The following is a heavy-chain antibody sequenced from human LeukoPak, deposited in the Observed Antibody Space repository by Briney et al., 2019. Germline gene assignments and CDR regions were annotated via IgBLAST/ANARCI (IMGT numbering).Heavy chain of an antibody. V-gene: IGHV1-2*02. CDR2: INPNSGGT. CDR3: AGRPDTAIVPIFDY. Sequence: ASVKVSCKASGYTFTGYYLHWVRQAAGQGLEWMGWINPNSGGTNYTKKFQGRVTMTGDTSISTAYMDLRRLSSEETAIYFCAGRPDTAIVPIFDYWGQGTLVTVSP. CDR1: GYTFTGYY. J-gene: IGHJ4*02. D-gene: IGHD5-18*01.